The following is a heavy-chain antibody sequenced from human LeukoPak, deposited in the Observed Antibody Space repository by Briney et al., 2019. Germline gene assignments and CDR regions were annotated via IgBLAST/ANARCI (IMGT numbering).Heavy chain of an antibody. D-gene: IGHD3-3*01. CDR3: ARTWGFWSGTYYFDY. J-gene: IGHJ4*02. CDR2: INHSGST. CDR1: GYSISRGYY. V-gene: IGHV4-38-2*02. Sequence: KASETLSLTCTVSGYSISRGYYWGWIRQPPGKGLEWIGEINHSGSTNYNPSLKSRVTISVDTSKNQFSLKLSSVTAADTAVYYCARTWGFWSGTYYFDYWGQGTLVTVSS.